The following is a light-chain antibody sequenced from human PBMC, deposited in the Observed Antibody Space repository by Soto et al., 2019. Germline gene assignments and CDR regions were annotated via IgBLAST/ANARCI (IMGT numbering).Light chain of an antibody. CDR2: GAS. J-gene: IGKJ1*01. CDR1: QSVFNNQ. V-gene: IGKV3-20*01. CDR3: QQYDSSPWT. Sequence: EIVLTQSPGTLSLSPGERATLSCRASQSVFNNQLAWYQQKPGQAPRLLIYGASSRAAGIPDRFSGGGSGTDFTLTINRQEPEDLAVYYCQQYDSSPWTFGQGTKVEVK.